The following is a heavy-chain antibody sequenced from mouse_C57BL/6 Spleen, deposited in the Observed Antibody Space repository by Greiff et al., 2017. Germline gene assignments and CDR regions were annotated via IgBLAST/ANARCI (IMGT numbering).Heavy chain of an antibody. D-gene: IGHD2-3*01. Sequence: VQLQQPGAELVKPGASVKLSCKASGYTFTSYWMHWVKQRPGQGLEWIGMIHPNSGSTNYNEKFKSKATLTVYKSSSTAYMQLRSLTSEDSAVYYCASYDGYWFDYWGQGTTLTVSS. CDR2: IHPNSGST. CDR3: ASYDGYWFDY. J-gene: IGHJ2*01. CDR1: GYTFTSYW. V-gene: IGHV1-64*01.